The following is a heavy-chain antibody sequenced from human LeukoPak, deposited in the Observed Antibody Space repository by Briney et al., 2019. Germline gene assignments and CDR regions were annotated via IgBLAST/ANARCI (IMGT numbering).Heavy chain of an antibody. D-gene: IGHD3-22*01. J-gene: IGHJ4*02. CDR1: GFTFSSYS. CDR3: AKTTKDSSGYLDY. Sequence: GGSLRLSCAASGFTFSSYSMNWVRQAPGKGLEWVSYISSSSTIYYADSVKGRFTISRDNSKNTLYLQMNSLRAEDTAVYYCAKTTKDSSGYLDYWGQGTLVTVSS. CDR2: ISSSSTI. V-gene: IGHV3-48*01.